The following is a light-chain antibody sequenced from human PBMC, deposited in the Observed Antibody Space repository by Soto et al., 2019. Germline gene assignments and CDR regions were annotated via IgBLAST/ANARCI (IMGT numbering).Light chain of an antibody. CDR2: GAS. CDR1: QSVSSS. J-gene: IGKJ1*01. CDR3: QQYNNWPSWT. Sequence: EIVITQSPSTLSVSPGERATLSCRASQSVSSSLAWYQQKPGQAPRLLIYGASTRATGIPARFSGSGSGTEFTLTISSLQSEDFAVYYCQQYNNWPSWTFGQGTKVDIK. V-gene: IGKV3-15*01.